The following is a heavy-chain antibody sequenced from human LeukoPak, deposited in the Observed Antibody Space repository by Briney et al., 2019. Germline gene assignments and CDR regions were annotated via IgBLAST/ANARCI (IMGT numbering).Heavy chain of an antibody. D-gene: IGHD3-22*01. J-gene: IGHJ4*02. V-gene: IGHV3-21*01. CDR1: GFNLSSHS. Sequence: GEPLTLSCTVSGFNLSSHSFNWVRHAPGKGLEWVSSINTISSYIYYADSVKGRFTISRDNAKNSLSLQMNSLRVEDTAVYYCARLRRNSDSGGYYYYYDYWGQGTLVTVSS. CDR3: ARLRRNSDSGGYYYYYDY. CDR2: INTISSYI.